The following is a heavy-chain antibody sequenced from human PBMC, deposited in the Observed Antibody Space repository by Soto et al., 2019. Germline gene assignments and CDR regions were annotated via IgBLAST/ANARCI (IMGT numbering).Heavy chain of an antibody. CDR3: ARGQRFSDWFDP. D-gene: IGHD3-3*01. J-gene: IGHJ5*02. CDR1: GGTISGYY. CDR2: IYSSGNT. Sequence: SETLSLTCTVSGGTISGYYWTWIRQPAGKGLEWIGRIYSSGNTKYNPSLQSRVTMSLDTSNNQFSLRLTSVTAADTAVYYCARGQRFSDWFDPWGQGTLVTVSS. V-gene: IGHV4-4*07.